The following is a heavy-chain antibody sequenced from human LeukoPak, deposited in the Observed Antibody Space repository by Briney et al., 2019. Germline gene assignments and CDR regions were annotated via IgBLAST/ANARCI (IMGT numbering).Heavy chain of an antibody. J-gene: IGHJ4*02. D-gene: IGHD3-9*01. CDR1: GFDFRQYA. Sequence: TGGSLRPSCAASGFDFRQYAMSWVRQAPGKGLEWVSAISGSGGSTYYADSVKGRFTISRDNSKNTLYLQMNSLRAEDTAVYYCAKFDYDILTGYSTFDYWGQGTLVTVSS. V-gene: IGHV3-23*01. CDR3: AKFDYDILTGYSTFDY. CDR2: ISGSGGST.